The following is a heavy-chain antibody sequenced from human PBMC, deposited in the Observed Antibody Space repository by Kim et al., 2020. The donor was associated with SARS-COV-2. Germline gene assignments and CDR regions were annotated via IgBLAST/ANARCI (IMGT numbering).Heavy chain of an antibody. CDR3: VRDLHWRDGYSRWAGYFDS. CDR1: GFTFSNFA. Sequence: GGSLRLSCATSGFTFSNFAMHWVRQTPGKGLEWVAIIPNDASATYYADSVKGRFTISRDNSKNTLELQMNSLRAEDTAVYYCVRDLHWRDGYSRWAGYFDSCGQGTLVTVSS. V-gene: IGHV3-30*04. CDR2: IPNDASAT. J-gene: IGHJ4*02. D-gene: IGHD5-18*01.